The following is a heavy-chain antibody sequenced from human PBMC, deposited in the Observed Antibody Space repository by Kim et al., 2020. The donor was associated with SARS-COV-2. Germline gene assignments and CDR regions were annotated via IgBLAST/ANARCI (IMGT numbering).Heavy chain of an antibody. V-gene: IGHV1-18*01. J-gene: IGHJ3*01. CDR2: INTFNGRT. Sequence: ASVKVSCQASGFLFTSYGISWVRQAPGQGLEWMGWINTFNGRTYYAAHLRGRVVLTADTPTTTAYMQLKSLTSDDTATYYCTRAGSSSWAAVEMNGWGHG. CDR1: GFLFTSYG. CDR3: TRAGSSSWAAVEMNG. D-gene: IGHD3-3*01.